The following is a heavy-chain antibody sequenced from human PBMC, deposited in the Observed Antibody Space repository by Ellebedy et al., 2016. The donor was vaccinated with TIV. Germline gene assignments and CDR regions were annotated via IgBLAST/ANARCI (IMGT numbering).Heavy chain of an antibody. CDR1: GYTFTNYD. CDR2: MNPNSENT. Sequence: AASVKVSCKASGYTFTNYDIIWVRQATGQGLEWMGWMNPNSENTHYAQKFQGRVTMTRNISTSIAYMELNILRSEDTAVYFCARGHSLSSTWYFLFSRGHDRIDFWGQGTPVTVTS. CDR3: ARGHSLSSTWYFLFSRGHDRIDF. J-gene: IGHJ4*02. V-gene: IGHV1-8*01. D-gene: IGHD6-13*01.